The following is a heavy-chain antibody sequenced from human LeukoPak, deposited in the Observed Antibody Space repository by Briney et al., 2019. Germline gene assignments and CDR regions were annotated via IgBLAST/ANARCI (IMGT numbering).Heavy chain of an antibody. Sequence: GGSLRLSCAASGFTFSSYSMNWVRQAPGKGLEWVSSISSSSSYIYYADSMKGRFTISRDNANNSLFLQMNSLRAEDTAVYYCARVSDYYDVCSYYFDYWGQGTLVTVSS. CDR1: GFTFSSYS. D-gene: IGHD2-8*01. CDR2: ISSSSSYI. V-gene: IGHV3-21*01. J-gene: IGHJ4*02. CDR3: ARVSDYYDVCSYYFDY.